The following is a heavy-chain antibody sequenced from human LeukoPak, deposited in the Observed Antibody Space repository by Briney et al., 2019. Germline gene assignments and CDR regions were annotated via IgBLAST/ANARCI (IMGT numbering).Heavy chain of an antibody. CDR3: ACVATIWSWFDP. CDR2: IYYSGST. D-gene: IGHD5-12*01. V-gene: IGHV4-59*11. Sequence: PSETLSLTCTVSGGSISSHYWSWIRQPPGKGLEWIGYIYYSGSTNYNPSLKSRVTILVDTSKNQFSLKLSSVTAADTAVYYCACVATIWSWFDPWGQGTLVTVSS. J-gene: IGHJ5*02. CDR1: GGSISSHY.